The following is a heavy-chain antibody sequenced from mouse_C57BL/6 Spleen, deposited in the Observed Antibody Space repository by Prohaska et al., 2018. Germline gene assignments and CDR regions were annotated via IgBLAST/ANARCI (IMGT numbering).Heavy chain of an antibody. V-gene: IGHV1-26*01. CDR2: INPNNGGT. CDR3: ARAFYDYDGGFAY. CDR1: GYTFTDYY. Sequence: SVKISCKASGYTFTDYYMNWVKQSHGKSLEWIGDINPNNGGTSYNQKFKGKATLTVDKSSSTAYMELRSLTSEDSAVYYCARAFYDYDGGFAYWGQGTLVTVSA. J-gene: IGHJ3*01. D-gene: IGHD2-4*01.